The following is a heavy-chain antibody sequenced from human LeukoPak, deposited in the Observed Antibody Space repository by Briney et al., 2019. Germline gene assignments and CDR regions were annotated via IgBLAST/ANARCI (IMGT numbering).Heavy chain of an antibody. V-gene: IGHV3-30*18. D-gene: IGHD5-12*01. CDR3: AKDLRWGSSGYQPYYFDY. CDR2: ISYDGSNK. J-gene: IGHJ4*02. Sequence: PGRSLRLSCAASGFTFSSYGMHWVRQAPGKGLEWVAVISYDGSNKYYADSVKGRFTISRDNSKNTLYLQMNSLRAEDTAVYYCAKDLRWGSSGYQPYYFDYWGQGTLVTVSS. CDR1: GFTFSSYG.